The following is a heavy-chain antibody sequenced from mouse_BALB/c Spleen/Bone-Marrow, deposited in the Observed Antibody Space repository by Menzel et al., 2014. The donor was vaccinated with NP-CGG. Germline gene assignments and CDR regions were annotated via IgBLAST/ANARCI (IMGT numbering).Heavy chain of an antibody. V-gene: IGHV5-17*02. D-gene: IGHD2-4*01. J-gene: IGHJ4*01. CDR3: ARSTMITTGYYYAMDY. CDR1: GFIFSSFG. CDR2: ISSGSSTI. Sequence: EVMLVESGGGLVQPGGSRKVSCAASGFIFSSFGMHWVRQAPEKGLEWVAYISSGSSTIYYADTVKGRFTISRDNPKNTLFLQMTSLRSEDTAMYYCARSTMITTGYYYAMDYWGQGTSVTVSS.